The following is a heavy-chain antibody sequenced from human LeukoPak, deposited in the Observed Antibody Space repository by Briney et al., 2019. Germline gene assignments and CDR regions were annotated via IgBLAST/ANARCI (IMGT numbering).Heavy chain of an antibody. Sequence: PGGSLRLSCAASGFTFSSYDMNWVRQAPGKGLEWVSYISSSGSTIYYADSVKGRFTISRDNAKNLLYLQTNSLRAEDTAVYYWARDGVAGTGPDYFYYWGQGTLVTVSS. CDR3: ARDGVAGTGPDYFYY. J-gene: IGHJ4*02. D-gene: IGHD6-19*01. CDR1: GFTFSSYD. CDR2: ISSSGSTI. V-gene: IGHV3-48*03.